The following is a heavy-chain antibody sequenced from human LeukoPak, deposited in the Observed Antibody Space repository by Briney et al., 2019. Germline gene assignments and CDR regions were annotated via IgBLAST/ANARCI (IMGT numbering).Heavy chain of an antibody. D-gene: IGHD3-16*01. CDR1: VFTFSSYR. J-gene: IGHJ6*02. CDR2: INHNGNVN. Sequence: GGSLRLSCAASVFTFSSYRMNWARQAPWKGLEWVASINHNGNVNYYVASVKGRFTISRDNAKNSLYLQMRNLRAEDTAVYFCARGGGLDVWGQGATVTVSS. CDR3: ARGGGLDV. V-gene: IGHV3-7*03.